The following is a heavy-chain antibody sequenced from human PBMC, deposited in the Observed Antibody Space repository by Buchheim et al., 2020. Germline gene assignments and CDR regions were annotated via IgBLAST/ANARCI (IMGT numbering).Heavy chain of an antibody. V-gene: IGHV3-74*01. CDR3: ARGGSDNWNVKDY. CDR1: GFTFSTYS. J-gene: IGHJ4*02. D-gene: IGHD1-20*01. CDR2: INGDGGNK. Sequence: EVQLVESGGGLVQPGGSLRLSCAASGFTFSTYSMHWVRQAPGKGLVWVSRINGDGGNKVYADFVKGRFTISRDTTKNTVYLQRNSLRPEDTAVYYCARGGSDNWNVKDYWGQGTL.